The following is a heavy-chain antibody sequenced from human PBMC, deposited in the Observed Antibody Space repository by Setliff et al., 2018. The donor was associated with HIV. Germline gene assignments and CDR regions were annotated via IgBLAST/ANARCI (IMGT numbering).Heavy chain of an antibody. CDR2: IYSSGRT. CDR1: GGSISGHY. J-gene: IGHJ5*02. Sequence: PSETLSLTCTVSGGSISGHYWSWIRQPPGRGLEWIGYIYSSGRTNFNPPLQSRVTISVDTSKNQFSLKLSSVTAADTAVYYCARHSGVASPNWFDPWGQGTLVTVSS. D-gene: IGHD3-10*01. CDR3: ARHSGVASPNWFDP. V-gene: IGHV4-4*09.